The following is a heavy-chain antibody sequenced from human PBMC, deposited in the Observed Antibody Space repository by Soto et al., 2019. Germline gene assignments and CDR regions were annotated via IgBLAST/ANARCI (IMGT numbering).Heavy chain of an antibody. CDR3: ARYPIFGVGHLVSYFDY. Sequence: GESLKISCKGSGYSFTSYWIGWVRQMPGKGLEWMGIIYPADSDTTYSPSFQDQVTISADKSISTAYLQWSSLKASDTAMYYCARYPIFGVGHLVSYFDYWGQGTLVTVSS. CDR1: GYSFTSYW. V-gene: IGHV5-51*01. J-gene: IGHJ4*02. D-gene: IGHD3-3*02. CDR2: IYPADSDT.